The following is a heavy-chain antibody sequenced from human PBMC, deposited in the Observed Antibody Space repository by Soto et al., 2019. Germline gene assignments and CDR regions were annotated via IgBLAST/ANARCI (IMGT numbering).Heavy chain of an antibody. J-gene: IGHJ4*02. CDR2: IWYDGSNK. CDR3: ARWGPDKVLDY. Sequence: QVQLVESGGGVVQPGRSLRVSCAASGFTLSSHGMHWVRQAPGKGLEWVAVIWYDGSNKYYGESVKGRFIISRDNSKNTVDLQMNSLRAEDTAIYYCARWGPDKVLDYWGQGTLVTVSS. V-gene: IGHV3-33*01. CDR1: GFTLSSHG. D-gene: IGHD3-16*01.